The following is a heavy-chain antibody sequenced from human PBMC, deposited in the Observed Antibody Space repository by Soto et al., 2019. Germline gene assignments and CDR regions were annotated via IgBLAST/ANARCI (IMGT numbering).Heavy chain of an antibody. Sequence: AQLVQSGPEVKKPGASMKISCRASGYNLTHHGISWVRQAPGQGLEWMGWINPYDGETDYAERFQGRVTMCTDASLTTAYLDLRSLRSADTAVYYCARGYYDYFWGSYRPNEAFDIWGQGTTVSVSS. CDR2: INPYDGET. CDR1: GYNLTHHG. CDR3: ARGYYDYFWGSYRPNEAFDI. J-gene: IGHJ3*02. D-gene: IGHD3-16*02. V-gene: IGHV1-18*04.